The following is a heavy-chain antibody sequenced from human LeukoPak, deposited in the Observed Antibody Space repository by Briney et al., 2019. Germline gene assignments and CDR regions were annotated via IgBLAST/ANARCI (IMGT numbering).Heavy chain of an antibody. D-gene: IGHD5-12*01. CDR1: GFTFSSYG. Sequence: GGSLRLSCAASGFTFSSYGMSWVRQAPGKGLEWVSAISGSGGSTYYADSVKGRFTISRDNSKNTLYLQMNSLRAEDTAVYYCARVISLYSGYDGYYYYYYMDVWGKGTTVTVSS. CDR3: ARVISLYSGYDGYYYYYYMDV. CDR2: ISGSGGST. V-gene: IGHV3-23*01. J-gene: IGHJ6*03.